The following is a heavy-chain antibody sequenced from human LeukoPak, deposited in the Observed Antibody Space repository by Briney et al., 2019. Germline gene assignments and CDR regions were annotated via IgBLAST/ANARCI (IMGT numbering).Heavy chain of an antibody. Sequence: GGSLRLSCAASGFTFSSYGMHWVRQAAGKGLEWVAVIWYDGSNKYYADSVKGRFTISRDNSKNTLYLQMNSLRAEDTAVYYCAAHHGELGYFDYWGQGTLVSVSS. CDR2: IWYDGSNK. J-gene: IGHJ4*02. CDR3: AAHHGELGYFDY. D-gene: IGHD1-26*01. CDR1: GFTFSSYG. V-gene: IGHV3-33*01.